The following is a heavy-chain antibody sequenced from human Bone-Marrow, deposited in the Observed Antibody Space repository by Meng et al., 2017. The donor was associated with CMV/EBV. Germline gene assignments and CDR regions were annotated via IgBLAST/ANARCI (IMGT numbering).Heavy chain of an antibody. D-gene: IGHD6-6*01. J-gene: IGHJ4*02. CDR2: IYYSGST. V-gene: IGHV4-61*05. CDR1: GGSISSNTHY. Sequence: SETLSLTCNVSGGSISSNTHYWGWIRQPPGKGLEWIGYIYYSGSTNYNPSLKSRVTISVDTSKNQFSLKLSSVTAADTAVYYCARVGRAAQYYFDYWGQGTLVTVSS. CDR3: ARVGRAAQYYFDY.